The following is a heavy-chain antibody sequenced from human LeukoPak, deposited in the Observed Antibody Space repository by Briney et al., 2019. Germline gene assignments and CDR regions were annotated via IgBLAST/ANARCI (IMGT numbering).Heavy chain of an antibody. D-gene: IGHD2-21*02. CDR1: GGTFSSYA. CDR3: ARIAHCGGDCYLFDY. V-gene: IGHV1-69*04. Sequence: SVKVSCKASGGTFSSYAISWVRQAPGQGLEWMGRIIPIFGIANYAQKFQGRVTITADKSTSTAYMELSSLRSEDTAVYYCARIAHCGGDCYLFDYWGQGTLVIVSS. CDR2: IIPIFGIA. J-gene: IGHJ4*02.